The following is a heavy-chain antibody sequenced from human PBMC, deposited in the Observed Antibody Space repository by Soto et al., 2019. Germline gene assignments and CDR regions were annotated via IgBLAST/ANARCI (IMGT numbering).Heavy chain of an antibody. Sequence: QITLRESGPALVKPTQTLTLTCTFSGFTLTTSGEAVAWIRKPPGKALEWLGIIYWDDDKRYSPSLSNTITFTKDTPKIQVFLAMADVDPSDTATCCWAHTVAGTSGRDLDYWGQGTRVSVSS. CDR2: IYWDDDK. V-gene: IGHV2-5*02. D-gene: IGHD2-21*02. CDR1: GFTLTTSGEA. CDR3: AHTVAGTSGRDLDY. J-gene: IGHJ4*02.